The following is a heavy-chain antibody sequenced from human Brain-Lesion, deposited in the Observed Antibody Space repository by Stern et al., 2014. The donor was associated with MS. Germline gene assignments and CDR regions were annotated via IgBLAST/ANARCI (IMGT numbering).Heavy chain of an antibody. CDR1: GLTVANEY. V-gene: IGHV3-53*04. CDR3: AREGGDDDDYYGLDV. Sequence: QLEESGGGLVQPWGSLRLSCAASGLTVANEYMSWVRQAPGKGPEWVSLIYASGTTAYADSVKGRFIISRHNSENTLSLQMNSLRPEDTAVYYCAREGGDDDDYYGLDVWGPGTTVTVSS. D-gene: IGHD5-12*01. J-gene: IGHJ6*02. CDR2: IYASGTT.